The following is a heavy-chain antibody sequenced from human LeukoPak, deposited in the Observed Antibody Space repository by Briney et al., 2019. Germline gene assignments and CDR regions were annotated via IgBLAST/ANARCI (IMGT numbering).Heavy chain of an antibody. V-gene: IGHV3-7*01. D-gene: IGHD3-10*01. J-gene: IGHJ6*02. CDR3: ARDSAYYYGSGSYSVYYYYYYGMDV. CDR2: IKQDGSEK. CDR1: GFTFSSYW. Sequence: GGSLRLSCAASGFTFSSYWMSWVRQAPGKGLEWVVNIKQDGSEKYYVDSVKGRFTISRDNAKNSLYLQMNSLRAEDTAVYYCARDSAYYYGSGSYSVYYYYYYGMDVWGQGTTVTVSS.